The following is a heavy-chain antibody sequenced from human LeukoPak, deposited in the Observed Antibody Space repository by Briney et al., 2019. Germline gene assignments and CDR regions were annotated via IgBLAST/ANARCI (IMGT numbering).Heavy chain of an antibody. CDR1: GYTFTSYD. Sequence: VSVKVSCKASGYTFTSYDINWVRQATGQGLEWMGWMNPNSGNTGYAQKFQGRVTMTRNTSISTAYMELSSLRSEDTAVYYCARDRRPGIAVAGTYWGQGTLVTVSS. J-gene: IGHJ4*02. V-gene: IGHV1-8*01. D-gene: IGHD6-19*01. CDR2: MNPNSGNT. CDR3: ARDRRPGIAVAGTY.